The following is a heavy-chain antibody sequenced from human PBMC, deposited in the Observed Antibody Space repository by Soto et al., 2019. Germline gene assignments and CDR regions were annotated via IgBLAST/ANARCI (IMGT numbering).Heavy chain of an antibody. J-gene: IGHJ4*02. CDR3: AKDLGSSAWYPFDC. CDR1: GFTFSSYA. Sequence: QSGGSLRLSCAASGFTFSSYAVNWVRQAPGKGLEWVSGISGSGGNTYYADSVKGRFTISRDNSKNTLYLQMNSLRAEDTAVYYCAKDLGSSAWYPFDCWGQGTLVTVSS. CDR2: ISGSGGNT. D-gene: IGHD6-19*01. V-gene: IGHV3-23*01.